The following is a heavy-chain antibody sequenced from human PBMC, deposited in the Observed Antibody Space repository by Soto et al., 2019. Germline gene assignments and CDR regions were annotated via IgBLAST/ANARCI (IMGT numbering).Heavy chain of an antibody. J-gene: IGHJ6*02. CDR1: GFTFSGSA. V-gene: IGHV3-73*01. CDR3: TRGAAAGVNYGMDV. CDR2: IRSKANSYAT. D-gene: IGHD6-13*01. Sequence: EVQLVESGGGLVQPGGSLKLSCAASGFTFSGSARHWVRQASGKGLEWVGRIRSKANSYATAYAASVKGRFTISRDDSKNTAYLQMNSLKTEDTAVYYCTRGAAAGVNYGMDVWGQGTTVTVSS.